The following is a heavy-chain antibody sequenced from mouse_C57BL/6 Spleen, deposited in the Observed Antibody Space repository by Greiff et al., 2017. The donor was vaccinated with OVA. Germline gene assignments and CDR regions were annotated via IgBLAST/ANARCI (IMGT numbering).Heavy chain of an antibody. D-gene: IGHD1-1*01. V-gene: IGHV1-82*01. CDR2: IYPGDGDT. CDR1: GYAFSSSW. Sequence: QLQQSGPELVKPGASVKISCKASGYAFSSSWMNWVKQRPGKGLEWIGRIYPGDGDTNYNGKFKGKATLTADKSSSTAYMQLSSLTSEDSAVYFCAREDYYGSIFAYWGQGTLVTVSA. J-gene: IGHJ3*01. CDR3: AREDYYGSIFAY.